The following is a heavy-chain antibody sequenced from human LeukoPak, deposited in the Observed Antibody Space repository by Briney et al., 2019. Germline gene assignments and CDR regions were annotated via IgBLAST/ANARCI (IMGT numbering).Heavy chain of an antibody. CDR3: ARGGIAVAGEHDY. CDR2: INHSGST. V-gene: IGHV4-34*01. J-gene: IGHJ4*02. D-gene: IGHD6-19*01. Sequence: SETLSLTCAVYGGSFSGYYWSWIRQPPGKGLEWIGEINHSGSTNHNPSLKSRVTISVDASKNQFSLKLSSVTAADTAVYYCARGGIAVAGEHDYWGQGTLVTVSS. CDR1: GGSFSGYY.